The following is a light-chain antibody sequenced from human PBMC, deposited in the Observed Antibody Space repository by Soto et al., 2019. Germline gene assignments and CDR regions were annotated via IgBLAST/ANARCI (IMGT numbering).Light chain of an antibody. V-gene: IGLV3-21*04. CDR1: NIGSQS. CDR2: YDS. CDR3: QVWDSSSDRPV. J-gene: IGLJ3*02. Sequence: SYELTQTPSLSVAPEKTASITCGGDNIGSQSVHWYQHKPGQAPILVMRYDSDRPSGIPERFSGSNSGNTATLTISRVEAGDEAGYYCQVWDSSSDRPVFGGGTKLTVL.